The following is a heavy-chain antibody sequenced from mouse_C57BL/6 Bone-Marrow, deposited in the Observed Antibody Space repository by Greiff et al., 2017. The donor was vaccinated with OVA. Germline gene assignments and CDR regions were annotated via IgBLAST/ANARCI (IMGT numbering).Heavy chain of an antibody. CDR3: TRDYRAYCGSSYDY. CDR2: IDPETGGT. CDR1: GYTFTDYE. V-gene: IGHV1-15*01. Sequence: QVQLKESGAELVRPGASVTLSCKASGYTFTDYEMHWVKQTPVHGLEWIGAIDPETGGTAYNQKFKGKAILTADKSSSTAYMELRSLTSEDSAVYYCTRDYRAYCGSSYDYWGQGTTLTVSS. D-gene: IGHD1-1*01. J-gene: IGHJ2*01.